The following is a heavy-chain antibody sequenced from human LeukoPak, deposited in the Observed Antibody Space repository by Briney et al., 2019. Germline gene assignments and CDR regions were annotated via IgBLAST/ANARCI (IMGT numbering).Heavy chain of an antibody. J-gene: IGHJ4*02. D-gene: IGHD3-9*01. CDR2: IFYSGST. V-gene: IGHV4-39*07. CDR3: ARRKRKAYDILTGYYRRSDYFDY. Sequence: SETLSLTCTVSSGSISTSNYYWGWVRQPPGKALEWIGNIFYSGSTYYSPSLKSRVTISLDTSRNQFSLKLSSVTAADTVVYYCARRKRKAYDILTGYYRRSDYFDYWDQGTLVTVSS. CDR1: SGSISTSNYY.